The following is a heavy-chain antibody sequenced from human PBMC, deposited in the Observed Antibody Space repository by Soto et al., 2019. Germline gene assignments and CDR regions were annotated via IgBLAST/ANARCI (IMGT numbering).Heavy chain of an antibody. CDR2: ISESGGGT. J-gene: IGHJ5*02. D-gene: IGHD3-3*01. V-gene: IGHV3-23*01. CDR1: GFTFSSYV. CDR3: VNAPGGFGVVITGFDT. Sequence: EVQLLESGGGLVQPGGSLRLSCAASGFTFSSYVMRWVRQAPGKGLEWVSAISESGGGTYYADSVKGRFTISRDNSKNTLYLEMNSLRDEDTAVYYCVNAPGGFGVVITGFDTWGQGTLVTVSS.